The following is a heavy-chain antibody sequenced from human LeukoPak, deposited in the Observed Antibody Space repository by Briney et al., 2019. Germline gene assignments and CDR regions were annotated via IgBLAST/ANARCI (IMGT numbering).Heavy chain of an antibody. CDR3: ARGLSSGYYSFPA. Sequence: PSETLSLTCTVSGGSISSYYWSWIRQPAGKGLEWIGYIYYSGSTNYNPSLKSRVTISVDTSKNQFSLKLSSVTAADTAVYYCARGLSSGYYSFPAWGQGTLVTVSS. CDR1: GGSISSYY. J-gene: IGHJ5*02. CDR2: IYYSGST. V-gene: IGHV4-59*01. D-gene: IGHD3-22*01.